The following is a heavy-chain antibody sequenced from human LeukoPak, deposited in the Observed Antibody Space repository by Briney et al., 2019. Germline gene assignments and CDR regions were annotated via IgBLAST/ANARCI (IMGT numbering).Heavy chain of an antibody. CDR1: GFTFSSYA. D-gene: IGHD3-22*01. J-gene: IGHJ4*02. CDR3: ARGSYYYDSSGYQHFDY. V-gene: IGHV3-30*04. CDR2: ISYDGSNK. Sequence: PGGSLRLFCAASGFTFSSYAMHWVRQAPGKGLEWVAVISYDGSNKYYADSVKGRFTISRDNSKNTLYLQMNSLRAEDTAVYYCARGSYYYDSSGYQHFDYWGQGTLVTVSS.